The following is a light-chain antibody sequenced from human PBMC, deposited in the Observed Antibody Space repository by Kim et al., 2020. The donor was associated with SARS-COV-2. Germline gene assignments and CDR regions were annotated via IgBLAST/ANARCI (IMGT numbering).Light chain of an antibody. V-gene: IGKV3-15*01. CDR1: QSVGTN. J-gene: IGKJ1*01. CDR2: GAS. Sequence: PGERATLACRASQSVGTNVAWYQQKAGQAPQLLIYGASTRAAGIPARFSGSGSGTEFTLTISSLQSEDLAVYSCQQYDDWPPWTFGQGTKVDIK. CDR3: QQYDDWPPWT.